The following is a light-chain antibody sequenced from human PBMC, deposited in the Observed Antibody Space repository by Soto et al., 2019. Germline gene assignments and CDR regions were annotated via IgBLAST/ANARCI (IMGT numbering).Light chain of an antibody. CDR3: QQYNNWPLT. CDR2: GAS. J-gene: IGKJ5*01. CDR1: QSVSSN. Sequence: ELVMTQSPATLSVSPGERATLSCRASQSVSSNLAWYQQKPGQAPRLLIYGASSRATGIPVRFSGSGSGTEFTLTISSLPSEDFEVYYCQQYNNWPLTCGQGTRLEIK. V-gene: IGKV3-15*01.